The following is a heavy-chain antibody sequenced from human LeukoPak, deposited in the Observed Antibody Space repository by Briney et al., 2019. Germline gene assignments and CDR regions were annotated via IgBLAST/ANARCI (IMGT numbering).Heavy chain of an antibody. CDR2: IYYSGST. J-gene: IGHJ3*02. Sequence: PSQTLSLTCTVSGGSISSGGYYWSWIRQPPGKGLEWIGYIYYSGSTNYNPSLKSRVTISVDTSKNQFSLKLSSVTAADTAVYYCAREFKIVGAPAAFDIWGQGTMVTVSS. V-gene: IGHV4-61*08. CDR3: AREFKIVGAPAAFDI. D-gene: IGHD3-22*01. CDR1: GGSISSGGYY.